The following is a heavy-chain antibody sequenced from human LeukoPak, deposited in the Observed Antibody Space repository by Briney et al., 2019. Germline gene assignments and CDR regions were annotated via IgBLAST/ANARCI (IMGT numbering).Heavy chain of an antibody. D-gene: IGHD3-22*01. CDR2: INPNSGGT. V-gene: IGHV1-2*02. J-gene: IGHJ4*02. CDR3: ARDYNYYDRFFDY. Sequence: ASVKVSCKASGYTFTGFHMHWVRQAPGQGLEWMGWINPNSGGTNYAQKFQGRVTMTRDTSISTAYMELSSLRSDDTAVYFCARDYNYYDRFFDYWGQGTLVTVSS. CDR1: GYTFTGFH.